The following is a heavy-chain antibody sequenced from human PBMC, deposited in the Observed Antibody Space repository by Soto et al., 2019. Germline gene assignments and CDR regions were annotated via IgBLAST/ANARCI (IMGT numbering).Heavy chain of an antibody. CDR1: GYIFTTYG. CDR3: ARGGYADGRLGV. CDR2: ISANNDNR. J-gene: IGHJ3*01. V-gene: IGHV1-18*01. D-gene: IGHD5-18*01. Sequence: QVQLVQSGAEVKKPGASVKVSCKTSGYIFTTYGITWVRQAPGQGLEWMGWISANNDNRHYAKKIQDRVTMTTDTSTSTAYMELRSLISDDTAVYYCARGGYADGRLGVWGQGTMVIVSS.